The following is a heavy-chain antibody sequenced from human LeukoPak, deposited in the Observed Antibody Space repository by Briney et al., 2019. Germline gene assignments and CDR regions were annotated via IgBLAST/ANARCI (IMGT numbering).Heavy chain of an antibody. Sequence: SLRVSCVAAGFTFADYAMRWVRHPPGEGLGWGSGICWISGRISYADCVKGRFTISRDNAKNTLYLQMNSLRAEDTAVYYCARGPQVVDYYYYMDVWGKGTTVTVSS. CDR1: GFTFADYA. J-gene: IGHJ6*03. CDR2: ICWISGRI. D-gene: IGHD2-15*01. V-gene: IGHV3-9*01. CDR3: ARGPQVVDYYYYMDV.